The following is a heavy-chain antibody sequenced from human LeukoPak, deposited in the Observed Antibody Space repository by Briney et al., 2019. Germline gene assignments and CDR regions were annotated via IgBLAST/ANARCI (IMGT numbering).Heavy chain of an antibody. Sequence: PSQTLSLTCTVSGGSISSGGYYWSWIRQPPGKGLEWIGYIYHSGSTYYNPSLKSRVTISVDRSKNQFSLKLSSVTAADTAVYYCARVPPSGNYYFDYWGQGTLVTVSS. J-gene: IGHJ4*02. D-gene: IGHD4-23*01. CDR1: GGSISSGGYY. CDR2: IYHSGST. V-gene: IGHV4-30-2*01. CDR3: ARVPPSGNYYFDY.